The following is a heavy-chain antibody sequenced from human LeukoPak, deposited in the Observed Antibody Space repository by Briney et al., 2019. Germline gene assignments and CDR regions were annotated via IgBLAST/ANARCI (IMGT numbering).Heavy chain of an antibody. J-gene: IGHJ4*02. D-gene: IGHD3-22*01. CDR1: GGSISSSSYY. CDR2: IYYSGST. Sequence: PSETLSLTCTVSGGSISSSSYYWGWIRQPPGKGLEWIGSIYYSGSTYYNPSLKSRVTISVDTSKNQFSLNLSSVTAADTAVYYCARGPIVVVPYYFDYWGQGTLVTVSS. CDR3: ARGPIVVVPYYFDY. V-gene: IGHV4-39*07.